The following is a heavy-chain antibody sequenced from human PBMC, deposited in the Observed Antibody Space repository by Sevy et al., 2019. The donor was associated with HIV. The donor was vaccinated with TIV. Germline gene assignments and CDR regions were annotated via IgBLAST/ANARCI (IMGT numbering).Heavy chain of an antibody. V-gene: IGHV3-30*04. J-gene: IGHJ3*02. CDR2: IAYDGSNK. Sequence: GGSLRLSCTASGFVFSSYAMHWVRQAPGKGLEWVAFIAYDGSNKTYADSVKGRFTLSRDNSKNTLYLQMNSPGAEDTALYYCARPRFLEWLSSAAIDIWGQGTMVTVSS. CDR1: GFVFSSYA. D-gene: IGHD3-3*01. CDR3: ARPRFLEWLSSAAIDI.